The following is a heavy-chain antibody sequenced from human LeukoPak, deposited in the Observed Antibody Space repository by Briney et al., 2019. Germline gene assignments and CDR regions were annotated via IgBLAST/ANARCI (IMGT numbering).Heavy chain of an antibody. Sequence: PSETLSLTCTVSGVSISSYYWSWIRQPPGKGLEWIGYIYYSGSTNYNPSLKSRVTISVDTSKNQFSLKLSSVTAADTAVYYCARVYHYYDSSGYYSIHDYWGQGTLVTVSS. CDR2: IYYSGST. CDR1: GVSISSYY. V-gene: IGHV4-59*01. CDR3: ARVYHYYDSSGYYSIHDY. D-gene: IGHD3-22*01. J-gene: IGHJ4*02.